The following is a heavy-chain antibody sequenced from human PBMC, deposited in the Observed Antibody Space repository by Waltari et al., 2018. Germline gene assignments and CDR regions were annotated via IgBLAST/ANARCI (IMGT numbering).Heavy chain of an antibody. Sequence: EVQLVESGGGLVQPGGSLRLSCAASGFTFSSYAMHWVRQAPGKGLEYVSAISSNGGSTYYADSVKGRFTISRDNSKNTLYLQMGSLRAEDMAVYYCARSRNYIWGSYPDYWGQGTLVTVSS. V-gene: IGHV3-64*07. J-gene: IGHJ4*02. CDR3: ARSRNYIWGSYPDY. CDR1: GFTFSSYA. D-gene: IGHD3-16*02. CDR2: ISSNGGST.